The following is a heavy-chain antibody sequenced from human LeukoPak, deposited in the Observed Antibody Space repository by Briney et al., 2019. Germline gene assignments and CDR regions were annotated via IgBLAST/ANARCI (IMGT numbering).Heavy chain of an antibody. CDR2: IYPGDSDT. V-gene: IGHV5-51*01. CDR3: ARRMYYYDSSGYLFDY. Sequence: GESLKISCKGSGYSFTSYWIGWVRQMPGKGLEWMGIIYPGDSDTRYSPSFQGQVTISADKSISTAHLQWSSLKASDTAMYYCARRMYYYDSSGYLFDYWGQGTLVTVSS. CDR1: GYSFTSYW. J-gene: IGHJ4*02. D-gene: IGHD3-22*01.